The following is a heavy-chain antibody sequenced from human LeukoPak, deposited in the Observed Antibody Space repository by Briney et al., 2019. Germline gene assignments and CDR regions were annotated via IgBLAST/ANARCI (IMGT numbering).Heavy chain of an antibody. D-gene: IGHD3-10*01. V-gene: IGHV4-39*07. J-gene: IGHJ4*02. CDR3: ATGRVSYGSEY. CDR1: GGSISSSSYY. CDR2: IYYSGST. Sequence: SETLSLTCTVSGGSISSSSYYWGWIRQPPGKGLEWIGSIYYSGSTYYNPSLKSRVTISLDTSKSQFSLKLTSVTAADTAMYYGATGRVSYGSEYWGPGTLVAVSS.